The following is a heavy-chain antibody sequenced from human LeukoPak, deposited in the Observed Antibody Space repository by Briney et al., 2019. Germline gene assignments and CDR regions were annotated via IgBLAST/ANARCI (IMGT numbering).Heavy chain of an antibody. D-gene: IGHD4-17*01. CDR3: ARDPAGDTVTSGA. V-gene: IGHV1-69*01. CDR2: IIPIFRTA. Sequence: SVKVSCKASGGTFSSYSINWVRQAPGQGLEWMGGIIPIFRTANYTQKFQGRVTITADESTSTAYMGLRSLTSDDTAIYNCARDPAGDTVTSGAWGQGTMVTVSS. CDR1: GGTFSSYS. J-gene: IGHJ3*01.